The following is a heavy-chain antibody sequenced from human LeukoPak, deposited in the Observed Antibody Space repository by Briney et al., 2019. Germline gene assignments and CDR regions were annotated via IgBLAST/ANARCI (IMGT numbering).Heavy chain of an antibody. CDR3: ARGGGFLNWFDP. J-gene: IGHJ5*02. D-gene: IGHD3-16*01. V-gene: IGHV3-7*01. CDR1: GFTFSSYW. Sequence: PGGSLRLSGAASGFTFSSYWMSWVREAPGKGLEWVANIKQDGSDKYYVDSVKGRFTISRDNAKNSLYLQMNSLRAEDTAVYYCARGGGFLNWFDPWGQGTLVTVSS. CDR2: IKQDGSDK.